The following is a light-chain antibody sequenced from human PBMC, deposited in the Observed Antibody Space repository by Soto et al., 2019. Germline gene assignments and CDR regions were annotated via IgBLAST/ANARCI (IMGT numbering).Light chain of an antibody. CDR2: WAS. CDR3: QQYYNTPMT. Sequence: DFVMTQSPDFLAASLGDRATIHRRSSQSVXYTSKKKNYLAWYQQKPGQPPKLVISWASTRESGVPDRFSGSGAGTDFTLTISSLQAEDVAVYYCQQYYNTPMTFGQGARLEIK. CDR1: QSVXYTSKKKNY. J-gene: IGKJ5*01. V-gene: IGKV4-1*01.